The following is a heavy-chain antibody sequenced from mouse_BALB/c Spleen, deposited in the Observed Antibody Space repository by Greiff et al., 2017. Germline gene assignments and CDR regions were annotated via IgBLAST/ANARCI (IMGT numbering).Heavy chain of an antibody. CDR2: ISSGGST. D-gene: IGHD1-1*02. CDR1: GFTFSSYA. J-gene: IGHJ2*01. CDR3: ARGGVGPPFDY. V-gene: IGHV5-6-5*01. Sequence: EVKLMESGGGLVKPGGSLKLSCAASGFTFSSYAMSWVRQTPEKRLEWVASISSGGSTYYPDSVKGRFTISRDNARNILYLQMSSLRSEDTAMYYCARGGVGPPFDYWGQGTTLTVSS.